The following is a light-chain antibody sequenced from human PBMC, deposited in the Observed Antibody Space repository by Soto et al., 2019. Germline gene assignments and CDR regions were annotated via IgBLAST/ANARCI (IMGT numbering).Light chain of an antibody. V-gene: IGLV2-14*03. CDR2: DVT. CDR3: SSYTTSSTLV. J-gene: IGLJ3*02. Sequence: QSALTQPASVSGSPGQSITISCTGTSNDIGGYNFVSWYQQHPGKAPKLMIYDVTNRPPGLSDRFSGSKSGNTASLTISGLQAEDEADYYCSSYTTSSTLVFGVGTKLTVL. CDR1: SNDIGGYNF.